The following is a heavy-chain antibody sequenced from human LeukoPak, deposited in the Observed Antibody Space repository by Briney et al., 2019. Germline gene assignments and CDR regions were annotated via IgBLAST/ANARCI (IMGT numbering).Heavy chain of an antibody. J-gene: IGHJ5*02. V-gene: IGHV1-2*02. CDR2: INPNSGGT. CDR3: ARDLPKGWFGESQNWFDP. CDR1: GYTFTCFY. Sequence: EASVKVSCKASGYTFTCFYMQWVRQAPGQGLEWMGWINPNSGGTNYAQKFQGRVTMTRDTSISTAYMELSRLRSDDTAVYYCARDLPKGWFGESQNWFDPWGQGTLVTVSS. D-gene: IGHD3-10*01.